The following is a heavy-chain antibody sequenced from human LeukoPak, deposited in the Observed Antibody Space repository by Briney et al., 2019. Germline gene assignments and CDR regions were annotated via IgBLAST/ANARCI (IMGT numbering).Heavy chain of an antibody. CDR3: ARAPGSSGFLALFDY. CDR2: IKQDGSEK. D-gene: IGHD6-19*01. Sequence: GGSLRLSCAASGFIFSSYAMSWVRQAPGKGLEWVANIKQDGSEKYYVDSVKGRFTISRDNAKNSLYLQMNSLRAEDTAVYYCARAPGSSGFLALFDYWGQGTLVTVSS. J-gene: IGHJ4*02. CDR1: GFIFSSYA. V-gene: IGHV3-7*01.